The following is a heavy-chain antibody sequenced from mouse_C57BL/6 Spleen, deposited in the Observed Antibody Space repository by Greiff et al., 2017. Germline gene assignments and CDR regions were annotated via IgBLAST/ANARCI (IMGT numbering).Heavy chain of an antibody. V-gene: IGHV5-16*01. Sequence: EVQLVESEGGLVQPGSSMKLSCTASGFTFSDYYMAWVRQVPEKGLEWVANINYDGSSTYYLDSLKSRFIISRDNAKNILYLQMSSLKSEDTATYYCARVEGYYDYDGAWFAYWGQGTLVTVSA. D-gene: IGHD2-4*01. J-gene: IGHJ3*01. CDR2: INYDGSST. CDR3: ARVEGYYDYDGAWFAY. CDR1: GFTFSDYY.